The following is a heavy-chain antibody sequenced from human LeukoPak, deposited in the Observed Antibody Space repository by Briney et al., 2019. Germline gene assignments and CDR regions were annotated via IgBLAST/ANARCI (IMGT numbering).Heavy chain of an antibody. CDR1: GFTFDDYA. Sequence: GGSLRLSCAASGFTFDDYAMHWVRQAPGKGLEWVSGISWNSGSIGYADSVKGRFTISRDNAKNSLYLQTNSLRAEDTALYYCAKLGHSGYDRDYWGQGTLVTVSS. V-gene: IGHV3-9*01. D-gene: IGHD5-12*01. J-gene: IGHJ4*02. CDR2: ISWNSGSI. CDR3: AKLGHSGYDRDY.